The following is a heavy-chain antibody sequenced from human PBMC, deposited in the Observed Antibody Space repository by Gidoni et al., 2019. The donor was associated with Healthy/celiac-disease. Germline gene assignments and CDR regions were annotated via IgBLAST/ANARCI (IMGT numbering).Heavy chain of an antibody. CDR3: ARQQVAAAGAYYYYGMDV. Sequence: QLQLQESGPGLVKPSETLSLTCTVSGGSISSSSYYWGWIRQPPGKGLEWIGSIYYSGSTYYNPSLKSRVTISVDTSKNQFSLKLSSVTAADTAVYYCARQQVAAAGAYYYYGMDVWGQGTTVTVSS. CDR2: IYYSGST. D-gene: IGHD6-13*01. V-gene: IGHV4-39*01. J-gene: IGHJ6*02. CDR1: GGSISSSSYY.